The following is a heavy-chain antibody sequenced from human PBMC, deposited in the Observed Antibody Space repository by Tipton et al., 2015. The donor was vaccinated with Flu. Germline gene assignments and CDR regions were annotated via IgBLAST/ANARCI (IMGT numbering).Heavy chain of an antibody. CDR3: ARLRANYYDSSGYSDY. D-gene: IGHD3-22*01. J-gene: IGHJ4*02. CDR2: IYYSGST. Sequence: TLSLTCTVSGGSISSSSYYWGWIRQPPGKGLEWIGSIYYSGSTYYNPSLKSRVTISVDTSKNQFSPKLSSVTAADTAVYYCARLRANYYDSSGYSDYWGQGTLVTVSS. CDR1: GGSISSSSYY. V-gene: IGHV4-39*07.